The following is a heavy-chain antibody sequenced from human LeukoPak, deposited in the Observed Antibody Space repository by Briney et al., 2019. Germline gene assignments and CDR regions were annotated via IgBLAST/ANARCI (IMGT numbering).Heavy chain of an antibody. D-gene: IGHD2-15*01. V-gene: IGHV5-10-1*01. Sequence: GESPKISCKGSRYSFTSYWISWVRQMPGKGLEWMGRIDPSDSYTNYSPSFQGHVTISADKSISTAYLQWRSLKASDTAMYYCARSVVVAARGNWFDPWGQGTLVTVSS. J-gene: IGHJ5*02. CDR3: ARSVVVAARGNWFDP. CDR2: IDPSDSYT. CDR1: RYSFTSYW.